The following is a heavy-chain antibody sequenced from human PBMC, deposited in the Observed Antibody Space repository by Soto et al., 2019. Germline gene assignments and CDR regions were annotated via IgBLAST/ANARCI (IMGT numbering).Heavy chain of an antibody. CDR3: ARVDCSSSSCYEGDXFDP. Sequence: SETLSLTCTVSGGSISSGGYYWSWIRQHPGKGLEWIGYIYYSGSTYYNPSLKSRVTISVDTSKNQFSLKLSSVTAADTAVYYCARVDCSSSSCYEGDXFDPWGQGTLVTVSS. V-gene: IGHV4-31*03. CDR1: GGSISSGGYY. D-gene: IGHD2-2*01. J-gene: IGHJ5*02. CDR2: IYYSGST.